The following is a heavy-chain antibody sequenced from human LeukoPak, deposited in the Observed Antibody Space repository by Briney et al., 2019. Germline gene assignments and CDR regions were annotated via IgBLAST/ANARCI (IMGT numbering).Heavy chain of an antibody. J-gene: IGHJ4*02. CDR1: GYTFTGYY. CDR3: ARDGGGSIFTY. V-gene: IGHV1-2*02. CDR2: INPSSGVT. D-gene: IGHD3-3*02. Sequence: ASVKVSCKASGYTFTGYYMHWVRQAPGQGLEWMGWINPSSGVTNYAQKFQGRVTVTRDTSISTAYMELSRLRSDDTALYYCARDGGGSIFTYWGQGTLVTVSS.